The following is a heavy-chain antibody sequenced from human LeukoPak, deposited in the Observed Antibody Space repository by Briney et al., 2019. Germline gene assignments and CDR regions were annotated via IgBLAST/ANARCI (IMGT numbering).Heavy chain of an antibody. CDR3: ARAKDGTNILDY. CDR2: ISYNGVNK. CDR1: GFTFSDYA. D-gene: IGHD5-24*01. Sequence: GGSLRLSCAASGFTFSDYAMHWVRQAPGKGLEWVTLISYNGVNKYYADSVKGRFAISRDNSKNTLYLQMDSLRAEDTAVYYCARAKDGTNILDYWGQGTLVTVSS. J-gene: IGHJ4*02. V-gene: IGHV3-30*09.